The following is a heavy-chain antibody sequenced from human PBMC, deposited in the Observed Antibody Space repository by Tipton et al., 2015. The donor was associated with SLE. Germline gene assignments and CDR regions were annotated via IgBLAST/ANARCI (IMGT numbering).Heavy chain of an antibody. CDR2: IYYSGST. Sequence: TLSLTCTVSGGSISSSSYYWGWIRQPPGKGLEWIGSIYYSGSTNYNPSLKSRVTISVDTSKNQFSLKLSSVTAADTAVYYCARKDVDFDYWGQGTLVTVSS. CDR1: GGSISSSSYY. CDR3: ARKDVDFDY. J-gene: IGHJ4*02. V-gene: IGHV4-39*07. D-gene: IGHD3-10*02.